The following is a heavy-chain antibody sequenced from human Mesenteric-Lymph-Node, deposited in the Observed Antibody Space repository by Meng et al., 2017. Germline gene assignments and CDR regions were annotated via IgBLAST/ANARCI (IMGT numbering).Heavy chain of an antibody. CDR1: GGSFSGYY. V-gene: IGHV4-34*01. CDR2: INHSGST. Sequence: SQTLSLTCAVYGGSFSGYYWSWIRQPPGKGLEWIGEINHSGSTNYNPSLKSRVTISVDTSKNQFSLKLSSVTAADTAVYYCARESTMVRGVIRGWGQGTLVTVSS. D-gene: IGHD3-10*01. J-gene: IGHJ4*01. CDR3: ARESTMVRGVIRG.